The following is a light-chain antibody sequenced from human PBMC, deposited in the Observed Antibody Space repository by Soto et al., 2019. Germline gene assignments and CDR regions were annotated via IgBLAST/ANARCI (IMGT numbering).Light chain of an antibody. CDR2: SAS. J-gene: IGKJ1*01. Sequence: DIQMTQSPSSLSASIGARVTIACRASQTIHSYLNWYQQKPGKAPKLLISSASSLQSGVPSRFSGGGFWTDFTLTLRSLQPEDFATYYCQQSHDVPLSFGQGTKVEI. V-gene: IGKV1-39*01. CDR3: QQSHDVPLS. CDR1: QTIHSY.